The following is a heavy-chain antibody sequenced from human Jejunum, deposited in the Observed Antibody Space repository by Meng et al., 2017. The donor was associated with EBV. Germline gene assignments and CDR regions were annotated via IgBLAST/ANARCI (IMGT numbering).Heavy chain of an antibody. CDR3: AGNGYYALEY. J-gene: IGHJ4*02. D-gene: IGHD3-22*01. Sequence: QCQETGPNLEKLSGPLSTTVVVFGGPIGDNEWWSWVRQPQGEGLEWLGEICHGGGTNYNPSLESRVTISVDKSKNQFSLKLNSVTVADTAVYYCAGNGYYALEYWGPGILVTVSS. V-gene: IGHV4-4*02. CDR2: ICHGGGT. CDR1: GGPIGDNEW.